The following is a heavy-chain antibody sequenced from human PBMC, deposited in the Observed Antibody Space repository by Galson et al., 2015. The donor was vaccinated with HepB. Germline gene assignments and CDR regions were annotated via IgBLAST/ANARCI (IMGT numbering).Heavy chain of an antibody. V-gene: IGHV3-64D*06. CDR1: GFTFSSYA. CDR3: GKVSKTNPDYDFWSGVPSLFDY. CDR2: ISSNGGST. D-gene: IGHD3-3*01. J-gene: IGHJ4*02. Sequence: SLRLSCAASGFTFSSYAMHWVRKAPGKGLEYVSAISSNGGSTYYADSVKGRFTISRDNSKNTLYLQMSSLRAEDTAVYYCGKVSKTNPDYDFWSGVPSLFDYWGQGTLVTVSS.